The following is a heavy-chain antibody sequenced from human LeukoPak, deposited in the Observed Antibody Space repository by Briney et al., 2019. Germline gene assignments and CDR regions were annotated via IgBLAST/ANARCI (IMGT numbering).Heavy chain of an antibody. CDR2: IYPGDSDT. J-gene: IGHJ4*02. CDR3: AGGWYSYVFDY. D-gene: IGHD5-18*01. CDR1: GYRFTSYW. V-gene: IGHV5-51*01. Sequence: GESLKIPCKGSGYRFTSYWIGWVRQMPGKGLEWMGIIYPGDSDTRYSPSFQGHATISAVKSISTAYLQWSSLKASDTAVYYCAGGWYSYVFDYWGQGTLVTVSS.